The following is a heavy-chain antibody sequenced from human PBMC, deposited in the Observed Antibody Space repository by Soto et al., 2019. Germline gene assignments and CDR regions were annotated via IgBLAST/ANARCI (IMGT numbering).Heavy chain of an antibody. V-gene: IGHV1-46*01. CDR2: INPSGGST. D-gene: IGHD2-8*01. Sequence: ASVKVSCKASGHTFTSYYMHWVRQAPGQGLEWMGIINPSGGSTSYAQKFQGRVTMTRDTSTSTVYMELSSLRSEDTAVYYCAREWEDIVLTVYASRRWFDPWGQGTLVTVSS. CDR3: AREWEDIVLTVYASRRWFDP. J-gene: IGHJ5*02. CDR1: GHTFTSYY.